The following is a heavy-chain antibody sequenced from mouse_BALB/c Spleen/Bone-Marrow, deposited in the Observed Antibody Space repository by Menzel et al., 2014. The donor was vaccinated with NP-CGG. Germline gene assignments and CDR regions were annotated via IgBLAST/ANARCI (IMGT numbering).Heavy chain of an antibody. Sequence: QVQLQQSGAELVKPGAPVKLSCKASGYTFTSYWMNWAKQRPGRGLEWIGRIDPSDSETHYNQKFKDKATLTVDKSSSTAYIQLSSLTPEDSAVYYCARNWVYFDYWGQGTTLTVSS. CDR2: IDPSDSET. CDR3: ARNWVYFDY. V-gene: IGHV1-69*02. J-gene: IGHJ2*01. D-gene: IGHD4-1*01. CDR1: GYTFTSYW.